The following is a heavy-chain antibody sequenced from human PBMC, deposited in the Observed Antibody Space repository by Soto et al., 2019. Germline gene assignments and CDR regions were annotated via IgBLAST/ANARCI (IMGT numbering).Heavy chain of an antibody. D-gene: IGHD2-15*01. J-gene: IGHJ4*02. V-gene: IGHV3-30*03. CDR2: MANDGSYQ. CDR1: GFIFSTYG. Sequence: QVQLVESGGGVVQPGGSLRLSCATSGFIFSTYGMQWVRQSPGEGLEWVAVMANDGSYQYYADSVKGRFTISRDNSKNTLYLQMDSLRREDTAVYYCARSIGGSSYYPPDYWGQGTLVTFSS. CDR3: ARSIGGSSYYPPDY.